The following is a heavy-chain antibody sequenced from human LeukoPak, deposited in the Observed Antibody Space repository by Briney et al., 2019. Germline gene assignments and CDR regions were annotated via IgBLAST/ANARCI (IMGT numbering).Heavy chain of an antibody. CDR3: ARREQQPFDY. Sequence: GGSLRLSCAASGFTFSSYWMHWVRQAPGKGLVWVSRINSDGSSTSYADSVKGRFTISRDIAMNMQYLQMNSLRAEDTAVYYCARREQQPFDYWGQGTLVTVSS. J-gene: IGHJ4*02. CDR2: INSDGSST. D-gene: IGHD6-13*01. CDR1: GFTFSSYW. V-gene: IGHV3-74*01.